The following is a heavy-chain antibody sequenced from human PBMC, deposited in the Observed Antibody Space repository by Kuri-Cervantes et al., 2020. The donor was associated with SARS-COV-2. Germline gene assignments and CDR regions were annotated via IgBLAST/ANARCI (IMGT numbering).Heavy chain of an antibody. D-gene: IGHD6-6*01. CDR2: ISSSGTTT. Sequence: GESLKISCAASGFTFSDYYMHWIRQAPGKGLEWVSYISSSGTTTYYADSVKGRFTISRDNAKKSLYVQMNSLRAEDTAVYYCAIGDSSSPHDAFDIWGQGTMV. CDR1: GFTFSDYY. V-gene: IGHV3-11*04. CDR3: AIGDSSSPHDAFDI. J-gene: IGHJ3*02.